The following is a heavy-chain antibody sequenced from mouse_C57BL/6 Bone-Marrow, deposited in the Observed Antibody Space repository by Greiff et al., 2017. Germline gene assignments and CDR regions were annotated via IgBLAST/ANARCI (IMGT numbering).Heavy chain of an antibody. V-gene: IGHV14-4*01. CDR1: GFNIKDDY. CDR2: IYPVNGDT. CDR3: APVLDY. J-gene: IGHJ4*01. Sequence: VQLQQSGAELVRPGASVKLSCTASGFNIKDDYMHWVKQRPEQGLEWIGRIYPVNGDTEYASKFQGKATITADTSSNTAYLQLSSLTSEDTASYYCAPVLDYWGQGTSVTVSS.